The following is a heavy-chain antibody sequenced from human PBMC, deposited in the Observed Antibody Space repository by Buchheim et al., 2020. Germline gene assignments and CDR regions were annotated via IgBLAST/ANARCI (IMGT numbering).Heavy chain of an antibody. V-gene: IGHV3-74*01. CDR3: ARDFGGPSDC. J-gene: IGHJ4*02. CDR1: GFTFSSSW. CDR2: MNNDGSTT. D-gene: IGHD3-16*01. Sequence: EVQLVESGGGLVQPGGSLRLSCAASGFTFSSSWMHWVRQAPGKGLVWVSRMNNDGSTTYYAESVRGRFTISRDNAKNTLYLQMKRLGTADTDVYYCARDFGGPSDCWGQGTL.